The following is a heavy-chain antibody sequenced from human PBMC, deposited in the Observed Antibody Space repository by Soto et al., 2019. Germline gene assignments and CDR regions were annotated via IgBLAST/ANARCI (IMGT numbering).Heavy chain of an antibody. Sequence: PSETLSLTCSPSGASITSTTYFWAWIRQPPGKGLEWVGSIYYSDKTHYNTSLKSRTTISVDRSRKQFSIQVSSVTAADTAVYYCAKNLPRTGRFDYWGQGTVVTVSS. CDR1: GASITSTTYF. CDR3: AKNLPRTGRFDY. CDR2: IYYSDKT. J-gene: IGHJ4*02. V-gene: IGHV4-39*01.